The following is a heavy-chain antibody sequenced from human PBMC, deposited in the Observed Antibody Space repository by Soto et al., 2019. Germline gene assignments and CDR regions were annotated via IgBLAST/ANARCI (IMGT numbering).Heavy chain of an antibody. Sequence: ASVKLSCKASGYTFTSYYMHWVRQAPGQGLEWMGIINPSGGSTSYAQKFQGRVTMTRDTSTSTVYMELSSLRSEDTAVYYCARAGDQDDYYYYSMYVWGKGTTVTVPS. CDR3: ARAGDQDDYYYYSMYV. D-gene: IGHD7-27*01. CDR1: GYTFTSYY. V-gene: IGHV1-46*03. CDR2: INPSGGST. J-gene: IGHJ6*03.